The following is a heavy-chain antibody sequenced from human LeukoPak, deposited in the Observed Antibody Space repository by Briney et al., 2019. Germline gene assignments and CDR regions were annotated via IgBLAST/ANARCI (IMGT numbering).Heavy chain of an antibody. CDR2: IKQDGSEK. CDR3: ARDTDYYYGMDV. Sequence: GGSLRLSCAASGFTFSSYGMHWVRQAPGKGLEWVANIKQDGSEKYYVDSVKGRFTISRDNAKNSLYLQMNSLRAEDTAVYYCARDTDYYYGMDVWGQGTTVTVSS. V-gene: IGHV3-7*01. J-gene: IGHJ6*02. D-gene: IGHD4-17*01. CDR1: GFTFSSYG.